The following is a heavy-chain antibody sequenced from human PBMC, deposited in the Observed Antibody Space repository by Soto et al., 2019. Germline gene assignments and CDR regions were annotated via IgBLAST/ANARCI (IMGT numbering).Heavy chain of an antibody. CDR2: ISYDGSNK. CDR1: GFTFSSYA. CDR3: ARAGAARLDY. D-gene: IGHD6-6*01. Sequence: GGSLRLSWAASGFTFSSYAMHWVRQAPGKGLEWVAVISYDGSNKYYADSVKGRFTISRDNSKNTLYLQMNSLRAEDTAVYYCARAGAARLDYWGQGTLVTVSS. V-gene: IGHV3-30-3*01. J-gene: IGHJ4*02.